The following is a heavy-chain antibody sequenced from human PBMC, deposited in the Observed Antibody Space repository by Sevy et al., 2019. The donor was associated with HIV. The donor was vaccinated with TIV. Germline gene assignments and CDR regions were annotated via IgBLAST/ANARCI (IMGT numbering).Heavy chain of an antibody. CDR3: IRSRLLGYTAMVPDY. CDR1: GFTLGDYA. D-gene: IGHD5-18*01. V-gene: IGHV3-49*04. CDR2: MRSKAFAGTT. Sequence: GGSLRLSCTTSGFTLGDYAMSWVRQAPGKGLEWVGFMRSKAFAGTTEYAASVKGRFTISTDDSKASAHLKMNSLRTEDTGVYYCIRSRLLGYTAMVPDYWGQGTLVTVSS. J-gene: IGHJ4*02.